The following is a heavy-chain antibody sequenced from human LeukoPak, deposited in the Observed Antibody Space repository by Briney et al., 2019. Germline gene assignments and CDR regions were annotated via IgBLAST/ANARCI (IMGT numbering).Heavy chain of an antibody. V-gene: IGHV3-11*01. CDR3: ARVLGSSWYSYFQH. J-gene: IGHJ1*01. CDR1: GFTLSDYY. D-gene: IGHD6-13*01. CDR2: ISSSGSTI. Sequence: GGSLRLSCAASGFTLSDYYMSWIRQAPGKGLEWVSCISSSGSTIYYADSVKGRFTISRDNAKNSLYLQMNSLRAEDTAVYYCARVLGSSWYSYFQHWGQGTLVTVSS.